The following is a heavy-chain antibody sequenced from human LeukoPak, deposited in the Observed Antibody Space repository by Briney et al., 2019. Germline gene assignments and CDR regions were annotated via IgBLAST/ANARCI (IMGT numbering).Heavy chain of an antibody. V-gene: IGHV1-8*01. CDR1: GYTFTSYD. J-gene: IGHJ4*02. D-gene: IGHD2-2*01. CDR3: ARGRREIVVVPAARKYLYYFDY. Sequence: ASVKVSCKASGYTFTSYDINWVRQATGQGLEWMGWMNPNSGNTGYAQKFQGRVTMTRNTSISTAYMELSSLRSEDTAVYYCARGRREIVVVPAARKYLYYFDYWGQGTLVTVSS. CDR2: MNPNSGNT.